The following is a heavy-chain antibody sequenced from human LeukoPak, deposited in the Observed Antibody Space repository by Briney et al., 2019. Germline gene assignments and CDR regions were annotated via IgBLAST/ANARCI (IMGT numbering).Heavy chain of an antibody. CDR3: ARVKRSYSSSWYPFDY. CDR2: INPNSGGT. J-gene: IGHJ4*02. V-gene: IGHV1-2*02. D-gene: IGHD6-13*01. CDR1: GYTFTGYY. Sequence: ASVKVSCKTSGYTFTGYYMHWVRQAPGQGLEWMGWINPNSGGTNYAQKFQGRVTMTRDTSISTAYMELSRLRSDDTAVYYCARVKRSYSSSWYPFDYWGQGTLVTVSS.